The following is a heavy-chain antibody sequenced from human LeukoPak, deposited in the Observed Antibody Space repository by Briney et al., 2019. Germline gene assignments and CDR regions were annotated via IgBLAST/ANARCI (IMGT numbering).Heavy chain of an antibody. Sequence: ASVKVSCKASGYTFTSYGISWVRQAPGQGLEWMGWISAYNGNTNYAQKLQGRVTMTTDTSTSTAYMELRSLRASDTAMYYCARHETGPYFDYWGQGTLVTVSS. J-gene: IGHJ4*02. CDR1: GYTFTSYG. D-gene: IGHD1-1*01. CDR2: ISAYNGNT. V-gene: IGHV1-18*01. CDR3: ARHETGPYFDY.